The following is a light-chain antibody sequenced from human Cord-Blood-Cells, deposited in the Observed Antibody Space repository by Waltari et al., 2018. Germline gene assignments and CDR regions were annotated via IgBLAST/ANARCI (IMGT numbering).Light chain of an antibody. J-gene: IGKJ4*01. CDR1: QSICSW. CDR3: QQYNSSAPLT. CDR2: DAS. V-gene: IGKV1-5*01. Sequence: DIQMTQSPSTLSASVGDRVTITCRASQSICSWLAWYQQKPGKAPKLLIYDASSLESGVPSRCSGSGSGTEFTLTISSLQPDDFATYYCQQYNSSAPLTFGGGTKVEIK.